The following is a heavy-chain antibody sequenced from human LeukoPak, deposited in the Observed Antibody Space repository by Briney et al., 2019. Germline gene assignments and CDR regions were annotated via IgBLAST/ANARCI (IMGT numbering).Heavy chain of an antibody. V-gene: IGHV3-74*01. Sequence: PGGSLRLPCAASGFTFSNYWIHWVRQAPGKGLVWVSRINPAGNYANYADSVKGRFTISRDNAKNTVYLQMNSLRAEDTALFYCVRDWDHYDFDSWGQGTLVTVSS. CDR1: GFTFSNYW. CDR3: VRDWDHYDFDS. D-gene: IGHD3-3*01. CDR2: INPAGNYA. J-gene: IGHJ5*01.